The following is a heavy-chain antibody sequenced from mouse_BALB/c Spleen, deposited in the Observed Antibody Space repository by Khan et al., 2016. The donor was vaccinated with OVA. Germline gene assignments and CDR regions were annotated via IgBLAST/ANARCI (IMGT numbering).Heavy chain of an antibody. Sequence: EVKLLESGPGLVKPSQSLSLTCTVTGYSITSDYAWNWIRQFPGNKLEWMGYISSSGSTNYNPALKSRISITRDTSKNQFFLQLNSVTTEDTATYCSGRDGSRYNYAMDYWGQGTSVTVSS. V-gene: IGHV3-2*02. J-gene: IGHJ4*01. CDR2: ISSSGST. CDR1: GYSITSDYA. D-gene: IGHD2-3*01. CDR3: GRDGSRYNYAMDY.